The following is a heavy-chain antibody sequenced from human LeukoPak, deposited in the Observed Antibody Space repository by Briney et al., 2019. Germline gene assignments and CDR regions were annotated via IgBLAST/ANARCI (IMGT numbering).Heavy chain of an antibody. V-gene: IGHV3-23*01. CDR1: GFTFNTHA. Sequence: GGSLRLSCEASGFTFNTHAMSWVRQAPGKGLEWVASITSSGRTPYYTDSVKGRFTISRDNSKNTLYLQMNSLRGEDTAVYYCAKDRPNFFETSGSYYKIKGDFWGQGSLVTVSS. CDR2: ITSSGRTP. CDR3: AKDRPNFFETSGSYYKIKGDF. J-gene: IGHJ4*02. D-gene: IGHD3-10*01.